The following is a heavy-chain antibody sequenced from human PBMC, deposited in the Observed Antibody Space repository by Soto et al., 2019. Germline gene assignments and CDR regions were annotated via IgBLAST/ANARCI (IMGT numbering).Heavy chain of an antibody. J-gene: IGHJ4*02. CDR3: ARESEDLTSNFDY. CDR1: GFTFTRYS. V-gene: IGHV3-21*01. CDR2: ISSTTNYI. Sequence: PAGSLRLSCAASGFTFTRYSMNWVRQAPGKGLEWVSSISSTTNYIYYADSMKGRFTVSRDNAKNSVYLEMNSLSAEDTALYYCARESEDLTSNFDYWGQGTLVTV.